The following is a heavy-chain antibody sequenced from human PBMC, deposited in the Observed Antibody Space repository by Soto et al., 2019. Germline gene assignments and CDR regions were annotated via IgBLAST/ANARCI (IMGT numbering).Heavy chain of an antibody. CDR3: AREGSYRFDY. Sequence: SETLSLTCTVSGGSVSSGVYYWSWIRQPPGKGLEWIGYISYSGSTNYNPSLKSRVTISLDTSKNQFSLKLSSVTAADTAIYYCAREGSYRFDYWGQGTLVTVS. CDR2: ISYSGST. D-gene: IGHD3-16*02. J-gene: IGHJ4*02. CDR1: GGSVSSGVYY. V-gene: IGHV4-61*08.